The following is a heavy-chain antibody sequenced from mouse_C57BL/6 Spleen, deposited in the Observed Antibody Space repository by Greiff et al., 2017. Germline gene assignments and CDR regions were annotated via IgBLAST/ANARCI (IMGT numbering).Heavy chain of an antibody. CDR2: INPGSGGT. V-gene: IGHV1-54*01. Sequence: VQLQQSGAELVRPGTSVKVSCKASGYAFTNYLLEWVKPRPGQGLEWIGVINPGSGGTNYNEKFKGKATLTADKSSSTAYMQLSSLTSEDSAVYFCAMSLDSYWYFDVWGTGTTVTVSS. CDR1: GYAFTNYL. CDR3: AMSLDSYWYFDV. J-gene: IGHJ1*03.